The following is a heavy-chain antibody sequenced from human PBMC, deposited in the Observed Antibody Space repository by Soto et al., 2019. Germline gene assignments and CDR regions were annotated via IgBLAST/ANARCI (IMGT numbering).Heavy chain of an antibody. D-gene: IGHD3-10*01. V-gene: IGHV1-18*01. Sequence: QVQLVQSGAEVKKPGASVKVSCKASGYTFTSYGISWVRQAPGQGLEWMGWISAYNGNTNYAQKLQGRVTMTTDTPTSTAYMELRSLRSDDTAVYYCAAVRGANSPPQPYYYGMDVWGQGTTVTVSS. CDR1: GYTFTSYG. J-gene: IGHJ6*02. CDR2: ISAYNGNT. CDR3: AAVRGANSPPQPYYYGMDV.